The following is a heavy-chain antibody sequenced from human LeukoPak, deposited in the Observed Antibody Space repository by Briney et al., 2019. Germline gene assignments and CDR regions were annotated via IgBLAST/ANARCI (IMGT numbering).Heavy chain of an antibody. D-gene: IGHD2-2*01. CDR3: ARGQVPAARGHNWFDP. V-gene: IGHV4-34*01. CDR2: INARGHT. CDR1: GWSFNDFY. J-gene: IGHJ5*02. Sequence: SETLSLTCAVYGWSFNDFYWNWIRQPPGKGLEWIGEINARGHTNYNPSLKSRVTIFVDTSKNQFSLSLSSMSASDTAVYYCARGQVPAARGHNWFDPWGQGTLVTVSS.